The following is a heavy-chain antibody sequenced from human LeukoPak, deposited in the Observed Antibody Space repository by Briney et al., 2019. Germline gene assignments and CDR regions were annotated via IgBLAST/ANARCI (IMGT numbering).Heavy chain of an antibody. CDR2: IYYSGST. CDR1: GGSISSSIYY. D-gene: IGHD3-16*01. V-gene: IGHV4-39*01. J-gene: IGHJ5*02. CDR3: ARLGEVTKNWFDP. Sequence: PSETLSLTCTVSGGSISSSIYYWGWIRQPPGKGLEWIGSIYYSGSTYYNPSLKSRVTISVDTSKNQFSLKLSSVTAADTAVYYCARLGEVTKNWFDPWGQGTLVTVSS.